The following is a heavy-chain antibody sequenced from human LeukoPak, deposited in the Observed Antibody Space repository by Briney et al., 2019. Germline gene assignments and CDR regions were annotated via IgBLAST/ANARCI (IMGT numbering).Heavy chain of an antibody. CDR1: GFDFSSYG. V-gene: IGHV3-23*01. Sequence: GGSLSLSCAASGFDFSSYGMSWVRQSPGKGLEWVSTFSASSTSTYYADSVKGRFTISRDNSKNTLYLQMNSLRDEDTAVYYCAKGDTYYDLLTCFDFWGPGTLVTVSS. J-gene: IGHJ4*02. CDR2: FSASSTST. D-gene: IGHD3-9*01. CDR3: AKGDTYYDLLTCFDF.